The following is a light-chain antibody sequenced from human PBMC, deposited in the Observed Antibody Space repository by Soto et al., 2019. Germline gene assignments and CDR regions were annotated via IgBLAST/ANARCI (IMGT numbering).Light chain of an antibody. J-gene: IGKJ3*01. CDR3: QQFGSSPGFT. CDR2: GAS. CDR1: QSINSSY. V-gene: IGKV3-20*01. Sequence: EIVLTQSPGTLSLSPGERATLSCRASQSINSSYLAWYQPKPGQAPRLLIYGASSRAAGIPDRFSGSGSGTDFTLTISRREPEDCAVYYCQQFGSSPGFTFGPGTKVDI.